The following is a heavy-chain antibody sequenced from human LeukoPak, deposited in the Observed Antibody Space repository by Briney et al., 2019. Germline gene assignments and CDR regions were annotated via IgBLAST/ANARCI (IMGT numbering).Heavy chain of an antibody. J-gene: IGHJ6*02. D-gene: IGHD2-21*02. CDR1: GFTFSNYE. CDR3: ARGPLAYCGGDCYPNSYYYGMDV. Sequence: GGSLRLSCAASGFTFSNYEMNWVRQAPGKGLEWVSYISSSSSTIYYADSVKGRFTISRDNAKNSLYLQMNSLRDEDTAVYYCARGPLAYCGGDCYPNSYYYGMDVWGQGTTVTVSS. V-gene: IGHV3-48*02. CDR2: ISSSSSTI.